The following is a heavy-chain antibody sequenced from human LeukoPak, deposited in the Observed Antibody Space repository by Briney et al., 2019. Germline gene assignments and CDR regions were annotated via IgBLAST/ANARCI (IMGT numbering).Heavy chain of an antibody. Sequence: GGSLRLSCAASEFSVGSNYMTWVRQAPGKGLEWVSVIYSGGSTYYADSVKGRFTISRDNSKNTLYLQMNSLRAEDTAVYYCARDAQGLGAGGMDVWGKGTTVTISS. CDR3: ARDAQGLGAGGMDV. D-gene: IGHD1-26*01. J-gene: IGHJ6*04. CDR2: IYSGGST. V-gene: IGHV3-66*01. CDR1: EFSVGSNY.